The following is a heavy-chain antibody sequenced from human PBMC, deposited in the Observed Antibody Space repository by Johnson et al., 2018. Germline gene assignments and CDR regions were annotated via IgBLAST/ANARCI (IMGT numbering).Heavy chain of an antibody. V-gene: IGHV3-9*01. CDR3: AKTTGMTQLGDAFDI. CDR1: GFTFDDYA. CDR2: ISWNSGSI. D-gene: IGHD6-13*01. J-gene: IGHJ3*02. Sequence: EVQLLESGGGVVQPGTSLRLSCAASGFTFDDYAMHWVRQAPGKGLEWVSGISWNSGSIGYADSVKGRFTISRDNSKNTLYLQMNSLRAEDTAVYYCAKTTGMTQLGDAFDIWGQGTMVTVSS.